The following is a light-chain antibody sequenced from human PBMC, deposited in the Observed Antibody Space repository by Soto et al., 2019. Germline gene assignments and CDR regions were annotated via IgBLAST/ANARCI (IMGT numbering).Light chain of an antibody. V-gene: IGKV3-11*01. Sequence: EVVMTQSPATLSLSPGERATLSCRASQSVSTYLAWYQQRPGQAPRLLIYEASNRATGIPARFRGSGSGTDFTLTISSLEPEDSAVYYCQQRSNGLTFGGGTKVEIK. CDR2: EAS. CDR1: QSVSTY. J-gene: IGKJ4*01. CDR3: QQRSNGLT.